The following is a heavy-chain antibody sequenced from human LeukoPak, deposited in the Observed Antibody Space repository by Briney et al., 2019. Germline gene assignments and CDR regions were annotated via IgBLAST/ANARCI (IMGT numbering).Heavy chain of an antibody. CDR1: GFTFSSYA. V-gene: IGHV3-30-3*01. Sequence: GGSLRLSCAASGFTFSSYAMHWVRQAPGKGLEWVAVISYDGSNKYYADSVKGRFTISRDDSKNTLYLQMNSLRAEDTAVYYCAKDSPVATRWGQGTLVTVSS. D-gene: IGHD2-15*01. J-gene: IGHJ4*02. CDR2: ISYDGSNK. CDR3: AKDSPVATR.